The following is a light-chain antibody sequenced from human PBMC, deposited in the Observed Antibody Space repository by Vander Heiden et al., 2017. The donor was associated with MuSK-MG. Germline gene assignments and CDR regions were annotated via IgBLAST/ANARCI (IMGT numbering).Light chain of an antibody. CDR3: QQGQA. Sequence: DVQLTQSPSTLSASVGDRVTITCRASQSISTWLAWDQQQPGKAPKLLIYKGTRLDTGVPYRFSGSVSGTEFTLTITSMQPDDFATGDGQQGQAFGQGTQVDVK. J-gene: IGKJ1*01. V-gene: IGKV1-5*03. CDR2: KGT. CDR1: QSISTW.